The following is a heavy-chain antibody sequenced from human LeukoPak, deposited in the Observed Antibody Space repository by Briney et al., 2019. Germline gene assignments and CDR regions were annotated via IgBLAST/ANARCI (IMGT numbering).Heavy chain of an antibody. CDR3: ARGGWQTTGWYADH. D-gene: IGHD6-19*01. CDR1: GDTFGNYD. CDR2: ILPVASRP. V-gene: IGHV1-69*01. J-gene: IGHJ4*02. Sequence: GSSVKVSCKASGDTFGNYDFAWVRLAPGQGLEWLGGILPVASRPDYAQSSQDRITITADESTSTVSMELTSLRSDDTAVYYCARGGWQTTGWYADHWGQGTLVTVAS.